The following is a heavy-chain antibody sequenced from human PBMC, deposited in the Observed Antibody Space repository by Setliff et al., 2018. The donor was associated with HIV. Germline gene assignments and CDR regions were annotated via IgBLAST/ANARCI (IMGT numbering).Heavy chain of an antibody. D-gene: IGHD7-27*01. J-gene: IGHJ6*03. CDR1: GGSISNYY. Sequence: LTCTVSGGSISNYYWSWIRQPPGKGLEWIGCIYFTGNTNYNPSLKSRVTISLDTSKNQFSLKLSSVTAADTAVYFCARGIDWGHFYYYYMDVWGKGTTVTVSS. CDR3: ARGIDWGHFYYYYMDV. CDR2: IYFTGNT. V-gene: IGHV4-59*01.